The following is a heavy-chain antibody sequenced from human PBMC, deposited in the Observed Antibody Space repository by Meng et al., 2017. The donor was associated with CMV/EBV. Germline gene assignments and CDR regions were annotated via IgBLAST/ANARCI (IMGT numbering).Heavy chain of an antibody. D-gene: IGHD3-22*01. J-gene: IGHJ5*02. CDR2: IKQDGSEK. Sequence: SCAASGFTFSSYWMSWVRQAPGKGLEWVANIKQDGSEKYYVDSVKGRFTISRDNAKNSLYLQMNSLRAEDTAVYYCARGYYYDSSGYSNWFDPWGQGTLVTVSS. CDR1: GFTFSSYW. V-gene: IGHV3-7*01. CDR3: ARGYYYDSSGYSNWFDP.